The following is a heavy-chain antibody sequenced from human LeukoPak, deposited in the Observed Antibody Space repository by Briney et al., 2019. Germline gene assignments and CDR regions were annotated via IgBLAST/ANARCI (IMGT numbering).Heavy chain of an antibody. CDR1: GYTLTELS. CDR2: FDPEDGET. CDR3: ATDLPYCSSTSCQRYSYVY. Sequence: ASVKVSCKVSGYTLTELSMHWVRQAPGKGREWMGGFDPEDGETIYAQKFQGRVTMTEDTSTDTAYMELSSLRSEDTAVYYCATDLPYCSSTSCQRYSYVYWGQGTLVTVSS. D-gene: IGHD2-2*01. V-gene: IGHV1-24*01. J-gene: IGHJ4*02.